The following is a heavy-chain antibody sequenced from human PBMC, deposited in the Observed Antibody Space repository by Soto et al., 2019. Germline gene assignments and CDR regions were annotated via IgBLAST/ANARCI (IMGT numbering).Heavy chain of an antibody. J-gene: IGHJ4*02. CDR3: ARSSQSPVTTSDY. Sequence: SETLSLTCTVSGGSVSSGSYYWSWIRQPPGKGLEWIGYIYYSGSTYYNPSLKSRVTISVDTSKNQFSLKLSSVTAADTAVYYCARSSQSPVTTSDYCGQATLVTLSS. D-gene: IGHD4-17*01. V-gene: IGHV4-61*01. CDR1: GGSVSSGSYY. CDR2: IYYSGST.